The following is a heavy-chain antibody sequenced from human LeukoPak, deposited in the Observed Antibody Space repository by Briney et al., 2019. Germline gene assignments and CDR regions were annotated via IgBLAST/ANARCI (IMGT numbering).Heavy chain of an antibody. CDR2: INPSGGST. J-gene: IGHJ6*02. Sequence: ASVKVSCQASGYTFTSYYMHWVRQAPGQGLEWMGIINPSGGSTSYAQMFQGRVTMTRDTSTSTVYMELSSLRSEDTAVYYCARGAITMVRGATSGMDVWGQGTTVTVSS. D-gene: IGHD3-10*01. CDR1: GYTFTSYY. V-gene: IGHV1-46*01. CDR3: ARGAITMVRGATSGMDV.